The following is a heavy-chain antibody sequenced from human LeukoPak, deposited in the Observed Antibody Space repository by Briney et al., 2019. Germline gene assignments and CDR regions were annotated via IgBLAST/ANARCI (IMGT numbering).Heavy chain of an antibody. D-gene: IGHD4-17*01. J-gene: IGHJ4*02. CDR1: GYTFSSYY. CDR3: ARDSYGDYPGVFDY. V-gene: IGHV1-46*01. Sequence: ASVKVSCKASGYTFSSYYMHWVRQAPGQGLEWMGITNPSGNSTNYAQKFQGRVTMTRDTSTSTVYMELSSLRSEDTAVYYCARDSYGDYPGVFDYWGQGTLVTVSS. CDR2: TNPSGNST.